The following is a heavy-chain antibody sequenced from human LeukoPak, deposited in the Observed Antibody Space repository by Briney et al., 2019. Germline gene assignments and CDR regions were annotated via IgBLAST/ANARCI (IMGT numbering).Heavy chain of an antibody. CDR1: GYTFTGYY. J-gene: IGHJ3*02. V-gene: IGHV1-2*02. Sequence: ASVKVSCKASGYTFTGYYMHRVRQAPGQGLEWMGWINPNSGGTNYAQKFQGRVTMTRDTSISTAYMELSRLRSDDTAVYYCARVGSSSWSDAFDIWGQGTMVTVSS. CDR3: ARVGSSSWSDAFDI. CDR2: INPNSGGT. D-gene: IGHD6-13*01.